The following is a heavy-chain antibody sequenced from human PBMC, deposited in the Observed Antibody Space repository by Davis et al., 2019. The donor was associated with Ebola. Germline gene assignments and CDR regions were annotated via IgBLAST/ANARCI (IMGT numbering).Heavy chain of an antibody. Sequence: GESLKISCAASGFTFSNYGMSWVRQAPGKGLEWVSSISPRGGSTYYADSVKGRFTISRDNPKNTLFLQMDSLRVDDTAVYYCAKDTSNIWFDIWGQGTNVTVSS. CDR2: ISPRGGST. CDR1: GFTFSNYG. CDR3: AKDTSNIWFDI. V-gene: IGHV3-23*01. D-gene: IGHD1-26*01. J-gene: IGHJ3*02.